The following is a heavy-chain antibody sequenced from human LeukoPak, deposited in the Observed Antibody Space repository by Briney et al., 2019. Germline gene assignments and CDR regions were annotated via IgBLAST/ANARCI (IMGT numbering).Heavy chain of an antibody. Sequence: GSLRLSCAASGFTFSSYSMNWVRRAPGKGLEWVSYISSSSSPIYYADSVKGRFTISRDNAKNSLSLQMNSLRDEDTAVYYCARDRAGFDYWGQGTLVTVSP. J-gene: IGHJ4*02. CDR1: GFTFSSYS. V-gene: IGHV3-48*02. CDR3: ARDRAGFDY. D-gene: IGHD6-19*01. CDR2: ISSSSSPI.